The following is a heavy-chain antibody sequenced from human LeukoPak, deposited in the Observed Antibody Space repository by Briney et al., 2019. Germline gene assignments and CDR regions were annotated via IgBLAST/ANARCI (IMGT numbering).Heavy chain of an antibody. V-gene: IGHV3-48*03. J-gene: IGHJ4*02. CDR3: ARDYLSGGGFDY. D-gene: IGHD3-10*01. Sequence: GGSLRLSCAAAGFTFSSYEMNWVRQAPGKGLEWVSYISSSGSTIYYADSVKGRFTISRDNAKNSLYLQMNSLRAEDTAVYYCARDYLSGGGFDYWGQGTLVTVSS. CDR1: GFTFSSYE. CDR2: ISSSGSTI.